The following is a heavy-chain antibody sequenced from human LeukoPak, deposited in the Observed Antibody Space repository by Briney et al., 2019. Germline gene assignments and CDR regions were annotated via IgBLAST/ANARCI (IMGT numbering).Heavy chain of an antibody. D-gene: IGHD3-16*01. CDR1: GFTFSSYA. CDR2: ISGSGGST. V-gene: IGHV3-23*01. CDR3: AKVANDYVWGTPDY. J-gene: IGHJ4*02. Sequence: GGSLRLSCAASGFTFSSYAMSWVRQAPGKGLEWVSAISGSGGSTYYADSVKGRFTISRDNSKNTLYLQMSSLRAEDTAVYYCAKVANDYVWGTPDYWGQGTLVTVSS.